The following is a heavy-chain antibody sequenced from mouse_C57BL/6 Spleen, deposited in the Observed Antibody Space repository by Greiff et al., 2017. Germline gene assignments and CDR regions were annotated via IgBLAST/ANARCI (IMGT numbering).Heavy chain of an antibody. CDR3: ARERLSTFAY. Sequence: QVQLQQSGPELVKPGASVKISCKASGYAFSSSWMNWVKQRPGKGLEWIGRIYPGDGDTNYNGKFKGKATLTADKSSSTAYMQLSSLTSEDSAVYYCARERLSTFAYWGQGTLVTVSA. V-gene: IGHV1-82*01. CDR1: GYAFSSSW. J-gene: IGHJ3*01. CDR2: IYPGDGDT.